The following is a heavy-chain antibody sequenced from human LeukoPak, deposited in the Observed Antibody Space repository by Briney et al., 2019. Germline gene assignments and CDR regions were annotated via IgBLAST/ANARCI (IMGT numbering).Heavy chain of an antibody. CDR3: ARGARNLLGWSGDRISYNWFDP. Sequence: PGGSLRLSCATSGFTFSSYSMNWVRQAPGKGLEWVSSISSSSSYIYYADSVKGRFTISRDNAKNSLYLQMNSLRAEDTAVYYCARGARNLLGWSGDRISYNWFDPWGQGTLVTVSS. D-gene: IGHD2-21*01. CDR2: ISSSSSYI. V-gene: IGHV3-21*01. CDR1: GFTFSSYS. J-gene: IGHJ5*02.